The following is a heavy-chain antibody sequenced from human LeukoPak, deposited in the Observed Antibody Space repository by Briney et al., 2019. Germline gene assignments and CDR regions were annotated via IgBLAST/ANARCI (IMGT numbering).Heavy chain of an antibody. CDR1: GFSLSTYG. V-gene: IGHV3-23*01. D-gene: IGHD6-19*01. CDR2: ITGTGGST. CDR3: AKDHGTAVAGFYY. Sequence: TGGSLRLSCAASGFSLSTYGVRWVRQPPGKGLAWVSGITGTGGSTYYADSVKGRFTVSRDTSKNTLYLQMNSLRAEDTAIYYCAKDHGTAVAGFYYWGQGTLVTVSS. J-gene: IGHJ4*02.